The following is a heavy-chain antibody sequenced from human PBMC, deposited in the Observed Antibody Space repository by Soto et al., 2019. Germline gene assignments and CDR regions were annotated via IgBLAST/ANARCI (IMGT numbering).Heavy chain of an antibody. CDR1: GYTFTSYY. CDR2: INPSGGST. D-gene: IGHD3-3*01. Sequence: GASVKVSCKASGYTFTSYYIHWVRQAPGQGLEWMGIINPSGGSTTYARKFQGRVSMTRDTSTSTDYVELTSLRSEDTAVFYCARAPSSDYGMDVWGQGTTVTVSS. J-gene: IGHJ6*02. V-gene: IGHV1-46*01. CDR3: ARAPSSDYGMDV.